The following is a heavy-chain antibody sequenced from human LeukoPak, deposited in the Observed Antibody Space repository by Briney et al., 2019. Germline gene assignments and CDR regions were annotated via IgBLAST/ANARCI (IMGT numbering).Heavy chain of an antibody. V-gene: IGHV4-59*01. Sequence: SETLSLTCTVSGGSISSYYWSWIRQPPGKGLEWIGYIYYSGSTNYNPSLKSRVTISVDTSKNQFSLKLSSVTAADTAVYYCARGVLDYDFWSGYAIHNWFDPWGQGTLVAVSS. CDR2: IYYSGST. CDR1: GGSISSYY. J-gene: IGHJ5*02. D-gene: IGHD3-3*01. CDR3: ARGVLDYDFWSGYAIHNWFDP.